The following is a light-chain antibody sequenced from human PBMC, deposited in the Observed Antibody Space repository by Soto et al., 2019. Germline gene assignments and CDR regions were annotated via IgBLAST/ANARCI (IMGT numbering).Light chain of an antibody. CDR2: GAS. J-gene: IGKJ1*01. Sequence: DIVLTQSPAALSLSPGERATLYCRASQSVSSYLAWYQQKPGQAPRLLIYGASTRATGIPARFSGSGSGTEFTLTISSLQSEDFAVYYCQQYNNWPRAFGQGTKVDIK. CDR3: QQYNNWPRA. CDR1: QSVSSY. V-gene: IGKV3-15*01.